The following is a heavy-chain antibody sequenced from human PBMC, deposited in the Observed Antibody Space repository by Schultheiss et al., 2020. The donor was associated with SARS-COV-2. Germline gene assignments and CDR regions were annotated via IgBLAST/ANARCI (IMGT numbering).Heavy chain of an antibody. V-gene: IGHV3-66*02. D-gene: IGHD6-13*01. CDR3: ARGSIAAELRVGGYYYGMDV. Sequence: GGSLRLSCTASGVSLSDYSMNWVRQAPGKGLEWVSNIYDRGDTYYADSVRGRFTISRDNSKNTLYLQMNSLRAEDTAVYYCARGSIAAELRVGGYYYGMDVWGQGTTVTVSS. CDR2: IYDRGDT. J-gene: IGHJ6*02. CDR1: GVSLSDYS.